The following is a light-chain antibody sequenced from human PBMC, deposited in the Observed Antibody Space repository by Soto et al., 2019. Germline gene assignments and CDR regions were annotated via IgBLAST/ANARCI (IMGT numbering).Light chain of an antibody. CDR2: GAS. CDR3: QQSYSAPIT. V-gene: IGKV3-20*01. Sequence: QSPDTLSLSPGERATLSFRAAQSVGTRLAWYQHKTGQAPRLLISGASSRATGIPDRFTGSGSETSFTLTISRLEPEDFALYYCQQSYSAPITFGQGTRLEIK. CDR1: QSVGTR. J-gene: IGKJ5*01.